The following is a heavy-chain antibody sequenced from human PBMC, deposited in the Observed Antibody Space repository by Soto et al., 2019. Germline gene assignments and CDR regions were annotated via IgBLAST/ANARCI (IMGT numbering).Heavy chain of an antibody. Sequence: QLQLQESGPGLVKPSETLSLTCTVSGGSISSSSYYWGWIRQPPGKGLEWIGSIYYSGSTYYNPSLKSRVTISVDTSKNQFSLKLSSVTAADTAVYYCARQGDNTTVTRRTSWFDPWGQGTLVTVSS. CDR2: IYYSGST. V-gene: IGHV4-39*01. CDR3: ARQGDNTTVTRRTSWFDP. CDR1: GGSISSSSYY. D-gene: IGHD4-17*01. J-gene: IGHJ5*02.